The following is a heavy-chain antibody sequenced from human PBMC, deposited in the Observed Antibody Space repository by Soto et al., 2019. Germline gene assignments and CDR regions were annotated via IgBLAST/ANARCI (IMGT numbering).Heavy chain of an antibody. CDR3: ASTGVVVIAATENWFEL. Sequence: GASVKVSCKASGGTFSSYTISWVRQAPGQGLEWMGRIIPILGIANYAQKFQGRVTITADKSTSTAYMELSSLRSEDTAVYYCASTGVVVIAATENWFELWGQGTLVTVSA. CDR1: GGTFSSYT. CDR2: IIPILGIA. D-gene: IGHD2-15*01. J-gene: IGHJ5*02. V-gene: IGHV1-69*02.